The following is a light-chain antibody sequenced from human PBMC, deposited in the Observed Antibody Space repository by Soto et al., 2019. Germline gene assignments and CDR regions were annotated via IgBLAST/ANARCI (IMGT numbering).Light chain of an antibody. Sequence: EIVLTQSPLSLSVSPGEPASISCRSSQSLTHSSGYNYLDWYLLKSGQPPQLVIYLASNRGSGVPDRFSGSGSGTHFTLTISRVQTEDAGVYFCMQPLQTLITFGQGTRLEIK. CDR2: LAS. V-gene: IGKV2-28*01. CDR1: QSLTHSSGYNY. CDR3: MQPLQTLIT. J-gene: IGKJ5*01.